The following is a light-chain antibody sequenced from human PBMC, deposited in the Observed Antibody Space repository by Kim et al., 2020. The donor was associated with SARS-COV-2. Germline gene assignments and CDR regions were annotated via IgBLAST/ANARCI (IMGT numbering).Light chain of an antibody. Sequence: SSELTQDPVVSVTLGQTVRITCQGDSLRSYYASWYQQKPGPAPVLVIFAKNNRPSGIPDQFSGSNSGDTASLTITGAQAEDEADYYCHARDGNYYRRVFG. V-gene: IGLV3-19*01. CDR2: AKN. CDR3: HARDGNYYRRV. CDR1: SLRSYY. J-gene: IGLJ3*02.